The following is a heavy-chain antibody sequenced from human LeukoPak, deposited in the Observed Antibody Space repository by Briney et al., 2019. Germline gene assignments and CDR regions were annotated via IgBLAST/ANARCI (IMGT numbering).Heavy chain of an antibody. CDR1: GFTFSSCS. V-gene: IGHV3-21*01. CDR3: ATRYCSSTSCSFGDY. J-gene: IGHJ4*02. Sequence: GGSLRLSCAASGFTFSSCSMNWVRQAPGKGLEWVSSISSSSSYIYYADSVKGRFTISRDNAKNSLYLQMNSLRAEDTAVYYCATRYCSSTSCSFGDYWGQGTLVTVSS. D-gene: IGHD2-2*01. CDR2: ISSSSSYI.